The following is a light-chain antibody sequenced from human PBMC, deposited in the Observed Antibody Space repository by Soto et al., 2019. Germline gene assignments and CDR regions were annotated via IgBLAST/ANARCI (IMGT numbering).Light chain of an antibody. CDR1: QSVSSN. V-gene: IGKV3-15*01. CDR3: QQYSTRWT. Sequence: EIVMTQSPATLSVSPGERATLSCRARQSVSSNLAWYQQKPGQAPRLLIYGASTRAAGIPARFSGSGSGTEFTLTISSLQSEDSAVYCCQQYSTRWTFGPGTKVEIK. CDR2: GAS. J-gene: IGKJ1*01.